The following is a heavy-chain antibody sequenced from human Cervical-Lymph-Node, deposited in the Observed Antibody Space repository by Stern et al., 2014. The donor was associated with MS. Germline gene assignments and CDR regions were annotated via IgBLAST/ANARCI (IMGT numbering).Heavy chain of an antibody. Sequence: VQLVESGPGLVKPSATLSLTCNVSGASVSRNIYFWGWIRQPPGKGLERIGTISFSGSTYYNPSLKSLVTLSMDTSKNQFSLRLTSVSAADTAVYYCARPTSGSYPSFDPWGQGTLVTVSS. J-gene: IGHJ5*02. V-gene: IGHV4-39*01. CDR1: GASVSRNIYF. CDR3: ARPTSGSYPSFDP. D-gene: IGHD3-22*01. CDR2: ISFSGST.